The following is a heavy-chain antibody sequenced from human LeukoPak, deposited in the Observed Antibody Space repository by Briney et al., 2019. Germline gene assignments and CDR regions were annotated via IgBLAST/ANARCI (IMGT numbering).Heavy chain of an antibody. CDR2: IKQDGSEK. V-gene: IGHV3-7*01. Sequence: PGGSLRLSCAASGSTFSSYWMSWVRQAPGKGLEWVANIKQDGSEKYYVDSVKGRFTISRDNAKNSLYLQMNSLRAEDTAVYYCARAITADYWGQGTLVTVSS. CDR1: GSTFSSYW. D-gene: IGHD3-16*01. J-gene: IGHJ4*02. CDR3: ARAITADY.